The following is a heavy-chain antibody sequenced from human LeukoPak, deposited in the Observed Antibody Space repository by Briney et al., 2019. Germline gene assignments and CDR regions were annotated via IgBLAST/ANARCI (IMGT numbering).Heavy chain of an antibody. CDR3: ARDSGTYGYYMDV. Sequence: GGSLRLSCAASGFTFSSYGMHWVRQAPGKGLEWVAFIRYDGNDKYYADSVKGRFTISRDKSKNTLYLQMNSLRAEDTAVYYCARDSGTYGYYMDVWGKGTTVTVSS. V-gene: IGHV3-30*02. CDR1: GFTFSSYG. CDR2: IRYDGNDK. D-gene: IGHD1-26*01. J-gene: IGHJ6*04.